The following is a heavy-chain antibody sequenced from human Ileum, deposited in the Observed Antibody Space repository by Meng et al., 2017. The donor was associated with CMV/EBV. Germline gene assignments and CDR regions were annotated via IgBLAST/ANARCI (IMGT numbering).Heavy chain of an antibody. CDR3: ARGSSSWAFDY. J-gene: IGHJ4*02. CDR2: VHTSGST. Sequence: QVQLQASGPGLVKPSETLSLTCTVSGGSISGYYWSWIRQSAGKGLEWIGRVHTSGSTDYNPSLQSRVTMSVDTSKNQFSLKLSSVTAADTAVYYCARGSSSWAFDYWGQGTLVTVSS. D-gene: IGHD2-2*01. V-gene: IGHV4-4*07. CDR1: GGSISGYY.